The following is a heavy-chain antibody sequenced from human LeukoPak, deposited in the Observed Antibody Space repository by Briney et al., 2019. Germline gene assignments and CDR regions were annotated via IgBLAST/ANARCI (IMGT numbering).Heavy chain of an antibody. V-gene: IGHV4-38-2*01. J-gene: IGHJ4*02. CDR3: ARRYSNYFFDY. CDR2: IYHSGST. D-gene: IGHD4-11*01. Sequence: SETLSLTCAVSGYSITSGYYWAWIRQPPGKGLEWIGNIYHSGSTYYNASLKSRVTISVDTSKNQFSLKLSSVTAADTAVYYCARRYSNYFFDYXXQGTLVTVSS. CDR1: GYSITSGYY.